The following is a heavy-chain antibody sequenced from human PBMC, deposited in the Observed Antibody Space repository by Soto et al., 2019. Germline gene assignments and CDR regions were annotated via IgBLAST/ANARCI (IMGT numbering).Heavy chain of an antibody. J-gene: IGHJ4*02. V-gene: IGHV4-59*01. D-gene: IGHD3-10*01. CDR1: GGSISPYY. Sequence: PSETLSLTCTVSGGSISPYYWSWIRQPPGKGPEWIGYVYDSGTTNYNPSLESRVTISLDTSKNQFSLKLSAVTAADTAVYYCATRPPGRAWFGVFDYWSQGTLVTVSS. CDR2: VYDSGTT. CDR3: ATRPPGRAWFGVFDY.